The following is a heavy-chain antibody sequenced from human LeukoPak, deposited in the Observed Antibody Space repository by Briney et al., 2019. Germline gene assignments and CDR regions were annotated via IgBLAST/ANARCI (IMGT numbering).Heavy chain of an antibody. Sequence: SETLSLTCTVSGGSISNYYGSWIRQPPGKGLEWIGYIYYSGSTNYNPSLKSRVTISVDTSKNQFSLKLSSVTAADTAVYYCARAIYYYYYMDVWGQGTTVTVSS. J-gene: IGHJ6*03. D-gene: IGHD2-2*02. V-gene: IGHV4-59*01. CDR2: IYYSGST. CDR3: ARAIYYYYYMDV. CDR1: GGSISNYY.